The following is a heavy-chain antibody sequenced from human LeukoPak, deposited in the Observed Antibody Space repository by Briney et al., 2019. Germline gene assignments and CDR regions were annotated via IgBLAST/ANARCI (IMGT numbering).Heavy chain of an antibody. J-gene: IGHJ4*02. CDR2: ISGNSGTT. V-gene: IGHV3-23*01. CDR3: AKSSGEYLPVFDY. Sequence: PGGSLRLSCAASGFMFSNYAMSWVRQAPGRGLEWVSSISGNSGTTYNADSVKGRFTVSRDNSENTLFLQMNSLRAEDTAVYYCAKSSGEYLPVFDYWGQGTLVTVSS. D-gene: IGHD1-26*01. CDR1: GFMFSNYA.